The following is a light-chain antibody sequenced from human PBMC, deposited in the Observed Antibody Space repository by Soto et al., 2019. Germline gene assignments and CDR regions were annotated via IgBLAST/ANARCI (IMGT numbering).Light chain of an antibody. CDR1: SSDVGGYKY. CDR3: SSYAGSNTDYV. Sequence: QAVLTQPPSASGSPGQSVTISCTRTSSDVGGYKYVSWYQQHPGKVPKLMIYEVSKRPSGVPDRFSGSKSGNTASLTVSGLQAEDEADYYCSSYAGSNTDYVFGTGTKRTVL. V-gene: IGLV2-8*01. J-gene: IGLJ1*01. CDR2: EVS.